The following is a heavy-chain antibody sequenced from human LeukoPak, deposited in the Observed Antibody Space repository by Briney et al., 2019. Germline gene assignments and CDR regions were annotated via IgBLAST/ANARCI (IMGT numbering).Heavy chain of an antibody. CDR1: GYTFTGYY. V-gene: IGHV1-2*02. Sequence: ASVKVSCKASGYTFTGYYMHWVRQAPGQGLEWMGWINPNSGGTNYAQKFQGRVTMTRDTSISTAYMELSRLRSDDTAVYYRAREGYSSSWYAYYYYYYGMDVWGQGTTVTVSS. D-gene: IGHD6-13*01. CDR2: INPNSGGT. J-gene: IGHJ6*02. CDR3: AREGYSSSWYAYYYYYYGMDV.